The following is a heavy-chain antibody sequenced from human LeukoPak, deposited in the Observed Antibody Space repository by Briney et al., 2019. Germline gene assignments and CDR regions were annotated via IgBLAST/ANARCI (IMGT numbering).Heavy chain of an antibody. Sequence: SETLSLTCTVSGDSLSGNYWTWIRQPAGKGLEWIGRIYTSGSTNYNPSLKSRVTISVDTSKNQFSLKLSSVTAADTAVYYCARERGSITIFGVVTNAPFDYWGQGTLVTVSS. CDR2: IYTSGST. CDR3: ARERGSITIFGVVTNAPFDY. D-gene: IGHD3-3*01. CDR1: GDSLSGNY. J-gene: IGHJ4*02. V-gene: IGHV4-4*07.